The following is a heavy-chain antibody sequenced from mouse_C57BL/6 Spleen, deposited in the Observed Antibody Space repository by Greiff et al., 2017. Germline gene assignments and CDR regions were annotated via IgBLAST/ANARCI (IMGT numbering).Heavy chain of an antibody. V-gene: IGHV1-66*01. J-gene: IGHJ2*01. CDR1: GYSFTSYY. CDR3: ARGKGDIFDY. CDR2: IYPGSGNT. Sequence: QVQLQQSGPELVKPGASVKISCKASGYSFTSYYIHWVKQRPGQGLEWIGWIYPGSGNTKYNEKFKGKATLTADTSSSTAYMQLSSLTSEDSAVYYCARGKGDIFDYWGQGTTLTVSS.